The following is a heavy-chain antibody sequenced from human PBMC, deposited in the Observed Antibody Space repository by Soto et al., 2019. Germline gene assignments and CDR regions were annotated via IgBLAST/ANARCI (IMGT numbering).Heavy chain of an antibody. CDR3: ARTGGSYRGGHSGTTFDY. D-gene: IGHD1-26*01. Sequence: QVQLQESGPGLVKPSETLSLTCTVSGGSISSYYWSWIRQPPGKGLEWIGHIYYSGSTNYNPSLKSRVTRSVDTSKNQFSPKLSSVTAADTAVYYCARTGGSYRGGHSGTTFDYWGQGTLVTVSS. J-gene: IGHJ4*02. CDR1: GGSISSYY. CDR2: IYYSGST. V-gene: IGHV4-59*01.